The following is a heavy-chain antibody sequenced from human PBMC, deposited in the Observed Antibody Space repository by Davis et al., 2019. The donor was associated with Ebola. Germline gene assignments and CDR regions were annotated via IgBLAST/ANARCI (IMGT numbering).Heavy chain of an antibody. D-gene: IGHD5-24*01. CDR3: ARDLGMATGAFDI. V-gene: IGHV4-59*11. Sequence: MPSETLSLTCTVSGGSISSHYWSWIRQTPEKGLEWIGYIYYSGSTNYNPSLKSRVTISVDTSKNQFSLKLSSVTAADTAVYYCARDLGMATGAFDIWGQGTMVTVSS. J-gene: IGHJ3*02. CDR2: IYYSGST. CDR1: GGSISSHY.